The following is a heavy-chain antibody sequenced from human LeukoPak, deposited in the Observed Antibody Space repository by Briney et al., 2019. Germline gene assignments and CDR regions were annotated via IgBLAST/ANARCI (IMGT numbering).Heavy chain of an antibody. CDR2: IKPDGSAQ. CDR3: ARVWEKWPNDAFDI. D-gene: IGHD1-26*01. CDR1: GFTFSNYW. J-gene: IGHJ3*02. V-gene: IGHV3-7*03. Sequence: PGGSLRISCAASGFTFSNYWMTWVRQAPGKGLEWVANIKPDGSAQYYADSVKGRFTISRDNAKNSLYLQMNSLRAEDTAVYYCARVWEKWPNDAFDIWGQGTMVTVSS.